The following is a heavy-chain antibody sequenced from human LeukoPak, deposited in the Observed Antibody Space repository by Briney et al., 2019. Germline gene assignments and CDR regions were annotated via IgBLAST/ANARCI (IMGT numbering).Heavy chain of an antibody. J-gene: IGHJ4*02. V-gene: IGHV3-74*01. D-gene: IGHD3-10*01. Sequence: GGSLRLSCAASGFTFNSYWMHWVRQAPGKGLVWVSRINSDGSITNYADSVKGRFTISRDNAENTLYLQMNSLRAEDTAVYYCAKGHYYGSVTYDYYFDYWGQGTLVTVSS. CDR1: GFTFNSYW. CDR2: INSDGSIT. CDR3: AKGHYYGSVTYDYYFDY.